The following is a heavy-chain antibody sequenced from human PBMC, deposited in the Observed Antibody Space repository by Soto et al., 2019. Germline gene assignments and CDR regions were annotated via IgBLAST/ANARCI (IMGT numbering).Heavy chain of an antibody. Sequence: SETLSLTCTVSGGSISSSSYYWGWIRQPPGKGLEWIGSIYYSGSTYYNPSLKSRVTISVDTSKNQFSLKLSSVTAADTAVYYCARRGSKWRVSGPDYYYYGMDVWGQGTTVTVSS. CDR2: IYYSGST. J-gene: IGHJ6*02. CDR1: GGSISSSSYY. CDR3: ARRGSKWRVSGPDYYYYGMDV. V-gene: IGHV4-39*01. D-gene: IGHD6-19*01.